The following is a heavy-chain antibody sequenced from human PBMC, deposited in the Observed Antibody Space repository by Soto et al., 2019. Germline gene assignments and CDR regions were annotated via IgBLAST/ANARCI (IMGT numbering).Heavy chain of an antibody. CDR3: ATEKYGGAGFET. Sequence: QVQLVESGGGVVQPGRSLTLSCTASGFTFSPYHIHWVRQAPGKGLEWVALSWTDGTFHYYARSVEGRFTISRDISSNTVHLQMNSLRDEDTALYYCATEKYGGAGFETWGQGTMVTVSS. CDR1: GFTFSPYH. J-gene: IGHJ3*02. D-gene: IGHD2-21*01. CDR2: SWTDGTFH. V-gene: IGHV3-33*01.